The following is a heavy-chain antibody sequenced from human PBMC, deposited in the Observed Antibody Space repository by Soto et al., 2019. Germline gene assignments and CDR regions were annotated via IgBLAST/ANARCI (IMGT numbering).Heavy chain of an antibody. D-gene: IGHD6-19*01. CDR3: ARVKGVSRGWFYGDYYGMDV. CDR1: GGSISSYY. Sequence: SETLSLTCTVSGGSISSYYWSWIRQPPGKGLEWIGYIYYSGSTNYNPSLKSRVTISVDTSKNQFSLKLSSVTAADTAVYYCARVKGVSRGWFYGDYYGMDVWGQGTTVT. V-gene: IGHV4-59*01. CDR2: IYYSGST. J-gene: IGHJ6*02.